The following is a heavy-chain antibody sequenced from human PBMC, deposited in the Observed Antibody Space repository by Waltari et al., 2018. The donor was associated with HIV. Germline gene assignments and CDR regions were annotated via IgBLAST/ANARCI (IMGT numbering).Heavy chain of an antibody. CDR1: GASISNYY. Sequence: QVQLQESGPGLVKPSETLSLTCTVSGASISNYYWSWIRQPPGMGLDWIGYIYYSGSTHYNPPLKRRVTISVHTSKNQFSLNLSLVTAADTAVYYCARQTQAYGSGSYSPDNWFDPWGQGTLVTVSS. CDR3: ARQTQAYGSGSYSPDNWFDP. CDR2: IYYSGST. D-gene: IGHD3-10*01. V-gene: IGHV4-59*01. J-gene: IGHJ5*02.